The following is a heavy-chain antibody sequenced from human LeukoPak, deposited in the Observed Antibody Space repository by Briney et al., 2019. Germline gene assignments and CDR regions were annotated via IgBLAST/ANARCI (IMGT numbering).Heavy chain of an antibody. CDR1: GFTVSSNY. CDR2: TREDGSEK. Sequence: GGSLRLSCAASGFTVSSNYMSWVRQAPGKGLEWVANTREDGSEKYYVDSVKGRFTISRDNAKNSLYLQMNSLRAEDTAVYYCARELAGHYYGSGSSFDYWGQGTLVTVSS. CDR3: ARELAGHYYGSGSSFDY. V-gene: IGHV3-7*01. D-gene: IGHD3-10*01. J-gene: IGHJ4*02.